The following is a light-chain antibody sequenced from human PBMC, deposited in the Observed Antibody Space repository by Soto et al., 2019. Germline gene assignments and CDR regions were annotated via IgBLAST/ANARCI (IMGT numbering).Light chain of an antibody. CDR3: QQYNDWQT. Sequence: EIVMTQSPATLSVSPVERVTLSCRASQSVSSNLAWYQQKPGQAPRLLIYRASTRATGIPAKFSGSGSGTEFTLPIDSLQSEDFAVYYCQQYNDWQTFGGGTKVEIK. J-gene: IGKJ4*01. CDR2: RAS. V-gene: IGKV3-15*01. CDR1: QSVSSN.